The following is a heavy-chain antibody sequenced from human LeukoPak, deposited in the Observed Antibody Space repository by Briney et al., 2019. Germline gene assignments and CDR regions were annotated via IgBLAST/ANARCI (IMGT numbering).Heavy chain of an antibody. CDR2: INHSGST. Sequence: SETLSLTCAVYGGSFSGYYWSWIRQPPGKGREWIGEINHSGSTKYNPSLKSRVTISVDTSKNQFSLKLSSVTAADTAVYYCARGPNNHYGILTGYYYYYGMDVWGQGTTVTVSS. CDR3: ARGPNNHYGILTGYYYYYGMDV. D-gene: IGHD3-9*01. V-gene: IGHV4-34*01. CDR1: GGSFSGYY. J-gene: IGHJ6*02.